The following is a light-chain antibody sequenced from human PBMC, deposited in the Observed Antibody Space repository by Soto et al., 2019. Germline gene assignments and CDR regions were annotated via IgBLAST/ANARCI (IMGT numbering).Light chain of an antibody. J-gene: IGKJ5*01. V-gene: IGKV3-11*01. CDR2: DAS. Sequence: EIVLTQSPATLSLSPGERATLSCRASQSVSSYLAWYQQKPGQAPRLLIYDASSRATGIPARFSGSGSGTDVTLTISSLEPEDSAVYYCQQRSNWPPSITFGQGTRLEIK. CDR3: QQRSNWPPSIT. CDR1: QSVSSY.